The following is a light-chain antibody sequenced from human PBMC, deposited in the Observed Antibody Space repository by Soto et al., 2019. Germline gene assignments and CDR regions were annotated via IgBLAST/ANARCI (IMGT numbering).Light chain of an antibody. V-gene: IGKV3-20*01. J-gene: IGKJ1*01. CDR3: QQYDSSGT. CDR1: QSVSSSF. CDR2: GAS. Sequence: EIVLTQSPGTLFLSPGERATLSCRASQSVSSSFLAWYQQKPGQAPRLLIYGASTRATGIPARFSGSGSGTEFTLTISRLEPEDFAVYYCQQYDSSGTFGQGTKVDIK.